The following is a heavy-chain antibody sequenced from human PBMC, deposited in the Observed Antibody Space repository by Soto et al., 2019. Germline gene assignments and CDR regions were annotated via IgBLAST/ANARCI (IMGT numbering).Heavy chain of an antibody. J-gene: IGHJ4*02. CDR3: AHGSGWLSDY. CDR2: IYWDDDK. Sequence: QITLKESGPTLVKPTQTLTLTCTFSGFSLTSPAVGVNWIRQPPGKALEWLALIYWDDDKQYSPSLKSRHTTTNATSKNQKVLTMNNTEPEYTATYYCAHGSGWLSDYWGQGTPVTVSS. V-gene: IGHV2-5*02. CDR1: GFSLTSPAVG. D-gene: IGHD6-19*01.